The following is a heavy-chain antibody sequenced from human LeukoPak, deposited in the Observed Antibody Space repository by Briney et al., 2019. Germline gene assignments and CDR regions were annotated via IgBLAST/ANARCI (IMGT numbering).Heavy chain of an antibody. D-gene: IGHD2-15*01. CDR1: GFTFSSYS. Sequence: KPGGSLRLSCAGSGFTFSSYSMNWVRQAPGKGLEWVSSITSSNNYIYYADSVKGRFTISRDNAKNSLYLQMNSLRAEDTAVYYCARSLSSGVDYWGQGTLVTVSS. J-gene: IGHJ4*02. V-gene: IGHV3-21*01. CDR3: ARSLSSGVDY. CDR2: ITSSNNYI.